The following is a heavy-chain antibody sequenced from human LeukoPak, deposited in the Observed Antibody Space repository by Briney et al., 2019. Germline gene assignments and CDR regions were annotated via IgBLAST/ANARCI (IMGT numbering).Heavy chain of an antibody. CDR2: IRSDGYHT. V-gene: IGHV3-30*02. CDR3: AKSSGSGVDY. D-gene: IGHD1-26*01. Sequence: PGGSLRLSCGASGFIFDTHDMHWVRQAPGKGLEWVAFIRSDGYHTYYADSVKGRFTITRDNSKNTLYLQMNSLRLDDMGVYYCAKSSGSGVDYWGRGTRVTVSS. CDR1: GFIFDTHD. J-gene: IGHJ4*02.